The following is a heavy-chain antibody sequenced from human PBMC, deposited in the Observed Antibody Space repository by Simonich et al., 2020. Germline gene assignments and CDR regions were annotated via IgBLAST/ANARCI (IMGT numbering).Heavy chain of an antibody. CDR1: GYTFPSYG. D-gene: IGHD2-15*01. J-gene: IGHJ4*02. Sequence: QVQLVQSGAEVTKPGASVKVSCKASGYTFPSYGISWVAQAPGQGLECMGWISAYNGNKNYSQKLQGRDTMTTDTSTSTAYMELRSMRSDDTAVYYCARTHRWYFDYWGQGTLVTVSS. CDR2: ISAYNGNK. V-gene: IGHV1-18*01. CDR3: ARTHRWYFDY.